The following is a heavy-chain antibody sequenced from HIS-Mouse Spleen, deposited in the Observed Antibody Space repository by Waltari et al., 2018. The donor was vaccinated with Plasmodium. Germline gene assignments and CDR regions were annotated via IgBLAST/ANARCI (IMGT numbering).Heavy chain of an antibody. CDR2: ISYDGSNK. CDR3: ALSGH. J-gene: IGHJ4*02. CDR1: GFTFSGYA. Sequence: QVQLVESGGGVVQPGRSLGLSCAASGFTFSGYAMHWARQAPGKGLEWVAVISYDGSNKYYADSVKGRFTISRDNSKNTLYLQMNSLRAEDTAVYYCALSGHWGQGTLVTVSS. V-gene: IGHV3-30*04. D-gene: IGHD3-10*01.